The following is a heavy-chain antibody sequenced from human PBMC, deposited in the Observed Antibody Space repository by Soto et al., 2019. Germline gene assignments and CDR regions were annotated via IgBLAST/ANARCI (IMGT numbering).Heavy chain of an antibody. CDR3: TRDGDGRMTTTPYYYYGMDV. CDR2: VYYSGGA. CDR1: GGSISGYY. D-gene: IGHD2-21*02. V-gene: IGHV4-59*01. Sequence: SETLSLTCTVSGGSISGYYWSWIQQPPGKGLEWIGNVYYSGGAKYNPSVKRRVSISVDTSKNQFSLNLSSVTAADTAVYYCTRDGDGRMTTTPYYYYGMDVWGPGSTVTVSS. J-gene: IGHJ6*02.